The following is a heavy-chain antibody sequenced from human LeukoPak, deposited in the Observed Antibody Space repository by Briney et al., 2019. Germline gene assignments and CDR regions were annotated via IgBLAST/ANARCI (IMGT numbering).Heavy chain of an antibody. Sequence: GEPLQISCQGSGSRFTSYWIGWVRQLPGKGLEWMGIIYPGDSDTRYSPSFQGQVTISADKSISTAYLQWSSLKASDTAMYYCARQSLLFVENYWGQGTLVTVSS. D-gene: IGHD2-21*01. CDR3: ARQSLLFVENY. V-gene: IGHV5-51*01. CDR1: GSRFTSYW. J-gene: IGHJ4*02. CDR2: IYPGDSDT.